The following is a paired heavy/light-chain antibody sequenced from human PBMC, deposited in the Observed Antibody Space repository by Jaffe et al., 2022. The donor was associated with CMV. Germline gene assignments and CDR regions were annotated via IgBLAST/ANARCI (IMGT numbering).Light chain of an antibody. V-gene: IGKV1-39*01. CDR2: GAS. CDR1: EDISRY. J-gene: IGKJ4*01. Sequence: DIEMTQSPSSLSASVGDRVTITCRASEDISRYLAWYQQKPGKAPEPLIFGASNLQSGVPSRFSGSGSKTDFTLTITVLQPEDFATYYCQQGYSTPPTFGGGTKVQIK. CDR3: QQGYSTPPT.
Heavy chain of an antibody. V-gene: IGHV4-31*11. Sequence: QVQLQESGPGLVKPSQTLSLTCAVSGDSMRSGVYFWSWIRQLPEKGLEWIGFIYHSGTTLYNPSLKSRVTMSLDRSRTSFSLKLTSVTAADTAVYYCARGVPPTGYEDWRYTSFAPWGQGTLVTVSS. J-gene: IGHJ5*02. D-gene: IGHD2-15*01. CDR1: GDSMRSGVYF. CDR3: ARGVPPTGYEDWRYTSFAP. CDR2: IYHSGTT.